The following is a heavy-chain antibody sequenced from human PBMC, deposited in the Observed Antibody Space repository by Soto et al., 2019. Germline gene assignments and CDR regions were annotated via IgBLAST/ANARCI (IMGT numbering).Heavy chain of an antibody. CDR2: IVDGSGNT. CDR3: AADLSMSSGYFDL. V-gene: IGHV1-58*01. CDR1: GFTFTSSA. Sequence: QMQLVQSGPEVKKPGTSVKVSCKASGFTFTSSAVQWVRQARGQRLEWIGWIVDGSGNTNYAQKFQERVTITRDMSTSTAYMELSSLRSEDTAVYYCAADLSMSSGYFDLWGRGTLVTVSS. D-gene: IGHD3-10*01. J-gene: IGHJ2*01.